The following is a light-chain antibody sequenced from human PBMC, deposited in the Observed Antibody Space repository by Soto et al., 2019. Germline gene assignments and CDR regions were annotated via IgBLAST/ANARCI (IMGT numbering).Light chain of an antibody. V-gene: IGKV4-1*01. CDR2: WAS. J-gene: IGKJ1*01. Sequence: DIVMTQFPDSLDVSLGEGATINCKSSQTVLYSSNNKDYLAWYQQKPGQSPKLLIYWASTRESGVPDRFSGSGSGTDFTLTISSLQVEDVAVYYCHQYYTTPWTFGQGTKVEI. CDR3: HQYYTTPWT. CDR1: QTVLYSSNNKDY.